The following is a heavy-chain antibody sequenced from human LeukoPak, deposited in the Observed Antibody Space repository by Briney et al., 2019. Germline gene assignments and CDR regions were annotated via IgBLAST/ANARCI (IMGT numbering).Heavy chain of an antibody. CDR2: IYHSGST. Sequence: SETLSLTCTVSGGSISSYYWSWIRQPPGKGLEWIGYIYHSGSTYYNPSLKSRVTISVNTSKNQFSLKLSSVTAADTAVYYCARLPSPTVVPAANGYYFDYWGQGTLVTVSS. CDR1: GGSISSYY. V-gene: IGHV4-59*04. D-gene: IGHD2-2*01. J-gene: IGHJ4*02. CDR3: ARLPSPTVVPAANGYYFDY.